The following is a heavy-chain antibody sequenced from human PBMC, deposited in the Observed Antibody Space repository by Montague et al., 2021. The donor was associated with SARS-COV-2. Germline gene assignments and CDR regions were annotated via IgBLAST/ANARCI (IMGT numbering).Heavy chain of an antibody. CDR1: GGSFSGYY. CDR3: TREGYQVLWSDYYYYGMDV. V-gene: IGHV4-34*01. CDR2: INHSGST. Sequence: SETLSLTCAVYGGSFSGYYWSWICQPPGKGLEWNGEINHSGSTNYNPSLTSRVTISVDTSENQFSLKLSSVTAADTAVYYCTREGYQVLWSDYYYYGMDVWGQGTTVTVSS. J-gene: IGHJ6*02. D-gene: IGHD2-2*01.